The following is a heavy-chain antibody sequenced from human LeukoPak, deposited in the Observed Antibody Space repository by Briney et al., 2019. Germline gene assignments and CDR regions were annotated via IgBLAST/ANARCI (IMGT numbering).Heavy chain of an antibody. CDR3: ASNTGSDFSGYPY. CDR2: ISAYNGDT. V-gene: IGHV1-18*01. J-gene: IGHJ4*02. D-gene: IGHD3-22*01. CDR1: GYTFRNYG. Sequence: ASVKVSCKASGYTFRNYGLTWVRQAPGQGLEWMGWISAYNGDTDYAQKFQDRVTITTDTSTRTAYMELRNLRPDDTAVYYCASNTGSDFSGYPYWGQGTLVTVSS.